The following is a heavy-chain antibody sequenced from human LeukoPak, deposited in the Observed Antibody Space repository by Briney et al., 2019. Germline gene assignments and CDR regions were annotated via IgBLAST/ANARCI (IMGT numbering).Heavy chain of an antibody. CDR3: AKDALDIVVVPAADQIYYFDC. CDR2: IRYDGSNK. J-gene: IGHJ4*02. V-gene: IGHV3-30*02. D-gene: IGHD2-2*01. Sequence: GGSLRLSCAASGFTFSSYGMHWVRQAPGKGLEWVAFIRYDGSNKYYADSVKGRFTISRDNSKNTLYLQMNSLRAEDTAVYYCAKDALDIVVVPAADQIYYFDCWGQGTLVTVSS. CDR1: GFTFSSYG.